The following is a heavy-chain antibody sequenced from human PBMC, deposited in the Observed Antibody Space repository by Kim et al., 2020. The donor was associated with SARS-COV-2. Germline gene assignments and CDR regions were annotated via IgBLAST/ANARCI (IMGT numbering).Heavy chain of an antibody. CDR3: ARDLSRFVDLWGIVGASPLSNGMDV. D-gene: IGHD1-26*01. CDR1: GYTFTSYY. Sequence: ASVKVSCKASGYTFTSYYMHWVRQAPGQGLEWMGIINPSGGSTSYAQKFQGRVTMTRDTSTSTVYMELSSLRSEDTAVYYCARDLSRFVDLWGIVGASPLSNGMDVWGHGTTVTVSS. V-gene: IGHV1-46*01. CDR2: INPSGGST. J-gene: IGHJ6*02.